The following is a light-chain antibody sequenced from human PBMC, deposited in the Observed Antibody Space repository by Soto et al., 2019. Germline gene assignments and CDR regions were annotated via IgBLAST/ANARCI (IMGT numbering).Light chain of an antibody. CDR1: QSISSW. V-gene: IGKV1-5*01. CDR3: KQYNSYYT. CDR2: DAS. J-gene: IGKJ2*01. Sequence: DIQMTQSPSTLSASVGDRVTITCRASQSISSWLAWYQQKPGKAPKLLIYDASSLESVVPSRFSGSGSGTEFTLTSSSLQPDDFATSCCKQYNSYYTFGQGTTLEIK.